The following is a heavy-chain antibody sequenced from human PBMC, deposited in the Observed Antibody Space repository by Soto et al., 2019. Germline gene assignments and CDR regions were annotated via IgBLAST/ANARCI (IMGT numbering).Heavy chain of an antibody. V-gene: IGHV3-48*03. CDR2: ISNSGNTI. D-gene: IGHD3-3*01. CDR1: GFVFKNYE. Sequence: LRLSCVASGFVFKNYEMNWVRQAPGKGLEWISYISNSGNTIYVADSMRGRFTISRDNAKNSLFLQMNSLRADDTAVYYCARGRRITIFGVALWHYYYYGMDVWGQGTTVTVS. J-gene: IGHJ6*02. CDR3: ARGRRITIFGVALWHYYYYGMDV.